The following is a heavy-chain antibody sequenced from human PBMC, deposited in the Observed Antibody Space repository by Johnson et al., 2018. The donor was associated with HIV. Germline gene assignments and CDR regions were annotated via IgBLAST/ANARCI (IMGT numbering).Heavy chain of an antibody. V-gene: IGHV3-9*01. CDR3: AKDLVVINVRYAFHI. Sequence: VQLVESGGGVVQPGRSLRLSCAASGFTFDDYAMHWVRQAPGKGLEWVSGISWSSGSTGYADSVKGRFTVSRDNAKNSLYLQMNSLRAEDTALYYCAKDLVVINVRYAFHIWGQGTMVTVSS. CDR1: GFTFDDYA. J-gene: IGHJ3*02. D-gene: IGHD3-22*01. CDR2: ISWSSGST.